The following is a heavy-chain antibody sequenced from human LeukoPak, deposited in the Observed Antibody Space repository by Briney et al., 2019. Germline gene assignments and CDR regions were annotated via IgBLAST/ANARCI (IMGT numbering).Heavy chain of an antibody. CDR2: IYSGGST. CDR3: ARAMEYYDFWSGYWDYYYGMDV. V-gene: IGHV3-53*04. J-gene: IGHJ6*02. Sequence: GGSLRLSCAASGFTASSNYMSWVRQAPGKGLEWVSVIYSGGSTYYADSVKGRFTISRHNSKNTLYLQMNSLRAEDTAVYYCARAMEYYDFWSGYWDYYYGMDVWGQGTTVTVSS. CDR1: GFTASSNY. D-gene: IGHD3-3*01.